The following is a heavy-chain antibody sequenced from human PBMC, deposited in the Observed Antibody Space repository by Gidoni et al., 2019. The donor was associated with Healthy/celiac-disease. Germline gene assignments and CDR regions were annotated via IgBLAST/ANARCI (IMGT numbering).Heavy chain of an antibody. J-gene: IGHJ4*02. D-gene: IGHD3-16*02. CDR1: GFTFSSYG. Sequence: QVQLVESGGGVVQPGRSRRLSCAASGFTFSSYGMHWVRQAPGKGLEWVAVIWYDGINKYYADSVKGRFTISRDNSKNTLYLQMNSLRAEDTAVYYCARGRLRLGELSSLVYWGQGTLVTVSS. V-gene: IGHV3-33*01. CDR2: IWYDGINK. CDR3: ARGRLRLGELSSLVY.